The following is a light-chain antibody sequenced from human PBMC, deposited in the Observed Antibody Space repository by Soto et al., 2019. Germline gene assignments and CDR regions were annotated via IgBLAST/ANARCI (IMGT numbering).Light chain of an antibody. CDR1: QSVSSS. CDR3: HHYYSWPPYT. Sequence: EVVMTQSPATLSVSPGERATLSCRASQSVSSSLAWYQQKPGQTPRLLIYDASTRAAGIPARFSGSGSATEFTLTISSLQSEDFAVYYCHHYYSWPPYTFGQGTKLEIK. J-gene: IGKJ2*01. CDR2: DAS. V-gene: IGKV3D-15*01.